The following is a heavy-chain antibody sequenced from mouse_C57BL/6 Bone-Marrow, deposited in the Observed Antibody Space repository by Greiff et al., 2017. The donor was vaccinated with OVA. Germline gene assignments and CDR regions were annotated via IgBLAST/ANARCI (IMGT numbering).Heavy chain of an antibody. CDR2: INPNNGGT. J-gene: IGHJ1*03. CDR1: GYTFTDYY. V-gene: IGHV1-26*01. Sequence: EVQLQQSGPELVKPGASVKISCKASGYTFTDYYMNWVKQSHGKSLEWIGDINPNNGGTSYNQKFKGKPTLTVDKSSSTAYMELRSLTSEDSAVYYCARGDYYGSSYPWYFDVWGTGTTVTVSS. CDR3: ARGDYYGSSYPWYFDV. D-gene: IGHD1-1*01.